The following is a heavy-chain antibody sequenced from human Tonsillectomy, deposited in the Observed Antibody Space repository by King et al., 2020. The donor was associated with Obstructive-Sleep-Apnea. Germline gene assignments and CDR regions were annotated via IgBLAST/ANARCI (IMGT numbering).Heavy chain of an antibody. CDR3: ARDGSVGWFDS. D-gene: IGHD2-15*01. V-gene: IGHV4-4*07. Sequence: QLQESGPGLVKPSETLSLTCTVSGGSINSYYGSWIRQPAGKGLEWIGRIYTSGSTNYNPSLKSRVPLSVDTSKNQFSLKLSSVTAADTAVYYCARDGSVGWFDSWGQGTLVTVSS. CDR2: IYTSGST. J-gene: IGHJ5*01. CDR1: GGSINSYY.